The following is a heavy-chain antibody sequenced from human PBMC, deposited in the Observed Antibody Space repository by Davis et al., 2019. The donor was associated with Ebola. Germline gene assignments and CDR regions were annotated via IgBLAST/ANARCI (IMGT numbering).Heavy chain of an antibody. CDR2: IYYSGST. CDR3: AREYSSGSKDFDY. Sequence: SETLSLTCTVSGGSISSGGYYWGWIRQPPGKGLEWIGSIYYSGSTYYNPSLKSRVTISVDTSKNQFSLKLSSVTAADTAVYYCAREYSSGSKDFDYWGQGTLVTVSS. D-gene: IGHD6-19*01. V-gene: IGHV4-39*01. J-gene: IGHJ4*02. CDR1: GGSISSGGYY.